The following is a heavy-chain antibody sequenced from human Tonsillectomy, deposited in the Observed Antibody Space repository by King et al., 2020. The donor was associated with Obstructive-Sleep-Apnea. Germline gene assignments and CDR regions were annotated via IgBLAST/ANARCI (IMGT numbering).Heavy chain of an antibody. Sequence: VQLVESGAEVKKPGSSVKVSCKASGGTFSSYAISWVRQAPGQGLEWMGGIIPIFGTANYAQKFQGRVTITADESTSTAYMGLSSLRSEDTAVYYCARDLLYSSSSPNNWFDPWGQGTLVTVSS. D-gene: IGHD6-6*01. V-gene: IGHV1-69*01. CDR2: IIPIFGTA. CDR3: ARDLLYSSSSPNNWFDP. CDR1: GGTFSSYA. J-gene: IGHJ5*02.